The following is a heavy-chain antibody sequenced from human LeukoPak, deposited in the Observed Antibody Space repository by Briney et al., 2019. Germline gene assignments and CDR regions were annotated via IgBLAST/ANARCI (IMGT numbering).Heavy chain of an antibody. J-gene: IGHJ6*02. CDR3: ARPIVGATPSGGLFYYGMDV. CDR1: GGSISSYY. CDR2: IYYSGST. V-gene: IGHV4-59*08. Sequence: PSETLSLTCTVSGGSISSYYRSWIRQPPGKGLEWIGYIYYSGSTNYNPSLKSRVTISVDTSKNQFSLKLSSVTAADTAVYYCARPIVGATPSGGLFYYGMDVWGQGTTVTVSS. D-gene: IGHD1-26*01.